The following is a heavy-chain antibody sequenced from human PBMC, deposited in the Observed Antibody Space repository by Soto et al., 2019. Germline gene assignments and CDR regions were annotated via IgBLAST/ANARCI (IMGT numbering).Heavy chain of an antibody. CDR1: GYSFTSYW. Sequence: PGESLKISCKGSGYSFTSYWISWVRQMPGKGLEWMGRIDPSDSYTNYSPSFQGHVTISADKSISTAYLQWSSLKASDTAMYYCRRRIVGATLHYYYGMDVWGQGTTVTVSS. J-gene: IGHJ6*02. D-gene: IGHD1-26*01. CDR2: IDPSDSYT. CDR3: RRRIVGATLHYYYGMDV. V-gene: IGHV5-10-1*01.